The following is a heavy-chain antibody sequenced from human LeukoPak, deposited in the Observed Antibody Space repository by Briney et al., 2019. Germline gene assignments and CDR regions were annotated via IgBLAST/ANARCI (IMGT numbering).Heavy chain of an antibody. V-gene: IGHV4-39*07. CDR1: GGSISSSSYY. Sequence: PSETLSLTCTVSGGSISSSSYYWGWIRQSPGKGLEWIGIMYHSGITHYNPSLKSRLTMSMDTSKNQFSLILSSVTAADTAVYYCARSGFATGWTFDYWGQGNLVTVSS. D-gene: IGHD6-19*01. CDR2: MYHSGIT. J-gene: IGHJ4*02. CDR3: ARSGFATGWTFDY.